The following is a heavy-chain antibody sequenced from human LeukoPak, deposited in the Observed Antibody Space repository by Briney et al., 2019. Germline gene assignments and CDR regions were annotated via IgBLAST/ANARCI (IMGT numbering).Heavy chain of an antibody. Sequence: ASVTVSFTASVYTFTGYYMHWVRQAPGQGLEWMEWINPNSGGTNYAQKFQGRVTMTRDTSISTAYMELSRLRSDDTAVYYCARVRNSGGSSDFDYWGQGTLVTVSS. D-gene: IGHD2-15*01. CDR3: ARVRNSGGSSDFDY. J-gene: IGHJ4*02. CDR2: INPNSGGT. CDR1: VYTFTGYY. V-gene: IGHV1-2*02.